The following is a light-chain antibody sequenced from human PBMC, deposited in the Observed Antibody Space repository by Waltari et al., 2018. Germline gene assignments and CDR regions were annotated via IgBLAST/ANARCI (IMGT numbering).Light chain of an antibody. J-gene: IGLJ3*02. V-gene: IGLV5-39*01. Sequence: QPVLTQPTSLSASPGASARFTCTLRSGINVASHRIYWYQQKPGSLPRYLLAYKADSDKHQDSGVPSRFSGSKDASTNAGLLLISGLQSEDEADYYCSIWYSTTCVFGGGTKLTVL. CDR1: SGINVASHR. CDR3: SIWYSTTCV. CDR2: YKADSDK.